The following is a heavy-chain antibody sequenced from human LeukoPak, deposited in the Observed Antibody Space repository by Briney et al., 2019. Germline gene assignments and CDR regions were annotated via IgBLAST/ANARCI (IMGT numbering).Heavy chain of an antibody. Sequence: GGSLRLSCAASGFTFSSYAMHWVRQAPGKGLEWVAVISYDGSNKYYADSVKGRFTISRDNSKNTLCLQMNSLRAEDTAVYYCAKLVGSKGNSYDDWGQGTLVTVSS. CDR3: AKLVGSKGNSYDD. V-gene: IGHV3-30-3*02. CDR2: ISYDGSNK. J-gene: IGHJ4*02. CDR1: GFTFSSYA. D-gene: IGHD5-18*01.